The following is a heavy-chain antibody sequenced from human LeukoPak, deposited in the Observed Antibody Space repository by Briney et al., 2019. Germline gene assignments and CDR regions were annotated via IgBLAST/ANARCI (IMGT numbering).Heavy chain of an antibody. CDR2: INPNSGGT. CDR1: GYTFTGYY. V-gene: IGHV1-2*02. J-gene: IGHJ4*02. CDR3: ARAPVDTATLAFDY. D-gene: IGHD5-18*01. Sequence: ASVKVSCKASGYTFTGYYMHWVRQAPGQGLEWMGWINPNSGGTNYAQKFQGRVTMTRDTSISTAYMELSSLRSEDTAVYYCARAPVDTATLAFDYWGQGTLVTVSS.